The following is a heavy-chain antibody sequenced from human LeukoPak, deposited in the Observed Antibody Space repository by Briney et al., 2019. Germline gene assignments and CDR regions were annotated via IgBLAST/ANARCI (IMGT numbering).Heavy chain of an antibody. CDR2: INHSGST. CDR1: GGSFSGYY. D-gene: IGHD3-22*01. CDR3: VSYYYDSSGYLYFDY. J-gene: IGHJ4*02. Sequence: SETLSLTRAVYGGSFSGYYWSWIRQPPGKGLEWIGEINHSGSTNYNPSLKSRVTISVDTSKNQFSLKLSSVTAADTAVYYCVSYYYDSSGYLYFDYWGQGTLVTVSS. V-gene: IGHV4-34*01.